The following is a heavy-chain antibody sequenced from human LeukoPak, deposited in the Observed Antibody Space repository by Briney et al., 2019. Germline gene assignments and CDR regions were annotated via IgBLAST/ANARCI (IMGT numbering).Heavy chain of an antibody. CDR3: AKEVLDYGDSGGDDY. V-gene: IGHV3-30*02. D-gene: IGHD4-17*01. J-gene: IGHJ4*02. CDR1: GFTFSSYG. Sequence: GGSLRLSCAASGFTFSSYGMHWVRQAPGKGLEWVAFIRYDGSNKYYADSVKGRFTISRDNSKNTLYLQMNRLSAEDTAVYYCAKEVLDYGDSGGDDYWGQGTLVTVSS. CDR2: IRYDGSNK.